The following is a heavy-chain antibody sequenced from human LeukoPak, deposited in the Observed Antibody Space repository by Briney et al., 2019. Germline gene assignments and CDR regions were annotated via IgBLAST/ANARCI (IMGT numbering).Heavy chain of an antibody. V-gene: IGHV4-34*01. CDR3: ARSHDFWSGHLSWFDP. J-gene: IGHJ5*02. CDR1: GGSFSGYY. CDR2: INHSGST. Sequence: SETLSLTCAVYGGSFSGYYWSWIRQPPGKGLEWIGEINHSGSTNYNPSLKSRVTISVDTSKNQFSLKLSSVTAADTAVYYCARSHDFWSGHLSWFDPWGQGTLVTVSS. D-gene: IGHD3-3*01.